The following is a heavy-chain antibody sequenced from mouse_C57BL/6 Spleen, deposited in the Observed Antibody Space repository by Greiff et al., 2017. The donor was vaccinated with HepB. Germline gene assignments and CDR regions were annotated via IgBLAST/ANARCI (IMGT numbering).Heavy chain of an antibody. Sequence: EVQGVESVAELVRPGASVKLSCTASGFNIKNTYMHWVKQRPEQGLEWIGRIGLANGNTKYAPKFQGKATITADTSSNTAYLQLSSLTSEDTAIYYCARESSDVENWYFDVWGTGTTVTVSA. J-gene: IGHJ1*03. V-gene: IGHV14-3*01. CDR1: GFNIKNTY. CDR3: ARESSDVENWYFDV. CDR2: IGLANGNT. D-gene: IGHD1-1*01.